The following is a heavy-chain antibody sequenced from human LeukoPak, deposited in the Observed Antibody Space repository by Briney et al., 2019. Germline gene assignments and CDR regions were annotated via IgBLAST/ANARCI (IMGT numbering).Heavy chain of an antibody. V-gene: IGHV3-11*04. D-gene: IGHD3-10*01. Sequence: PGGSLRLSCAASGFSFSDYYMTWIRQAPGKGLEWVSYISSSGSTIYYADFVKGRFTISRDNAKNSLYLQINSLRAEDTAVYYCARDSYWLGGTIGAFDIWGQGTMVTVSS. J-gene: IGHJ3*02. CDR3: ARDSYWLGGTIGAFDI. CDR1: GFSFSDYY. CDR2: ISSSGSTI.